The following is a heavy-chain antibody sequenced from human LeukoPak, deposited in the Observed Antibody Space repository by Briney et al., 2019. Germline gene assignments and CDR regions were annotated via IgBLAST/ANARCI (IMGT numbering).Heavy chain of an antibody. CDR3: ARAGGFFSPFGY. CDR1: GGSFSGYY. J-gene: IGHJ4*02. V-gene: IGHV4-34*01. Sequence: SETLSLTCAVYGGSFSGYYWSWIRQPPGKGLEWIGEINHSGSTNYNPSLKSRVTISVDTSKNQFSLKLSSVTAADTAVYYCARAGGFFSPFGYWGQGTLVTVSS. D-gene: IGHD3-16*01. CDR2: INHSGST.